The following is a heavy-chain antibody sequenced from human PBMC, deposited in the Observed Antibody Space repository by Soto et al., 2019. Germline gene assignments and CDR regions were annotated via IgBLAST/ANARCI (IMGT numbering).Heavy chain of an antibody. CDR1: GLTFSDAW. V-gene: IGHV3-15*01. Sequence: GGSLRLSCAASGLTFSDAWMHWVRQAPGKGLEWVGRIKSKTDGGTTDYAAPVKGRFTISRDDSKNTQFLQMNSLKTEDTAVYYCTCLEFDFWGQGSLVTVSS. J-gene: IGHJ4*02. D-gene: IGHD2-2*01. CDR2: IKSKTDGGTT. CDR3: TCLEFDF.